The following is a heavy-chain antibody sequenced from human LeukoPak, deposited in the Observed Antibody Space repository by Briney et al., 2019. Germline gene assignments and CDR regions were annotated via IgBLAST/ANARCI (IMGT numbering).Heavy chain of an antibody. V-gene: IGHV3-23*01. CDR3: APYCSGDSCYGVDY. CDR2: ISGSGGST. J-gene: IGHJ4*02. D-gene: IGHD2-15*01. CDR1: GFTFSSYA. Sequence: PGGSLRLSCAASGFTFSSYAMSWVRQAPGKGLEWVSAISGSGGSTYYADSVKGRFTISRDNSKNTLYLQMNSLRAEDTAVYYCAPYCSGDSCYGVDYWGQGTLVTVSS.